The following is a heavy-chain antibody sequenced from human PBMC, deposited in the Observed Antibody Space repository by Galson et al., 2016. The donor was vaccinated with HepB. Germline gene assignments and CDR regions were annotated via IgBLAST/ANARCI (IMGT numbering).Heavy chain of an antibody. Sequence: LRLSCAASGFSFSNGWMNWVRQAPGKGLEWVGLIKSKADGGTRDYAAPVKGRFIVSRDDSKSTVFLHMSGLKTEDTAVYYCTTLVTGTERGWGQGTLVTVSS. CDR3: TTLVTGTERG. CDR1: GFSFSNGW. J-gene: IGHJ4*02. D-gene: IGHD1-7*01. CDR2: IKSKADGGTR. V-gene: IGHV3-15*01.